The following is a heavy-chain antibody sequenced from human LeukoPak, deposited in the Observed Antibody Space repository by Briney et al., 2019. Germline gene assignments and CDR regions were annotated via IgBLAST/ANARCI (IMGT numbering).Heavy chain of an antibody. D-gene: IGHD2-15*01. CDR2: ISSNGGST. CDR3: ARDLGYCSGGSCYRYYYYGMDV. V-gene: IGHV3-64*01. J-gene: IGHJ6*02. CDR1: GLTFSSYA. Sequence: GGSLRLYCEGSGLTFSSYAMHWVRQAPVKGLEYVSAISSNGGSTYYANSVKGRFTISRDNSKNTLYLQMGSLRAEDMAVYYCARDLGYCSGGSCYRYYYYGMDVWGQGTTVTVSS.